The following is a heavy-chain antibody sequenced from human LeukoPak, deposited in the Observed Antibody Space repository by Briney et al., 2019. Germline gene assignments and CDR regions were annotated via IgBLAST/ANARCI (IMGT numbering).Heavy chain of an antibody. CDR3: ARGYYYSSSGVWVDL. CDR1: GFTFTYYY. Sequence: PGGSLRLSCAASGFTFTYYYFHWVRQAPGRGLEWVARISHDGSNKCFADSLKGRLTISRDNSKKTVYLQMSNLRLADTAVYYCARGYYYSSSGVWVDLWGQGTMVTVSS. J-gene: IGHJ3*01. CDR2: ISHDGSNK. D-gene: IGHD2-21*02. V-gene: IGHV3-30*04.